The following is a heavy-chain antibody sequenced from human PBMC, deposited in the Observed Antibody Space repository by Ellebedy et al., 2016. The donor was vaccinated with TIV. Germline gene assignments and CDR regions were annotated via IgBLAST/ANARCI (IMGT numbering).Heavy chain of an antibody. J-gene: IGHJ6*02. CDR1: GFTPSGYY. CDR2: INTDGSST. CDR3: GRGMHV. Sequence: GESLKISCAASGFTPSGYYMHWVRQVPGKGLEWLSRINTDGSSTSYAASVEGRFTISRDNAKNSLYLQMNSLRAEDTAVYYCGRGMHVWGQGTTVTVS. V-gene: IGHV3-74*01.